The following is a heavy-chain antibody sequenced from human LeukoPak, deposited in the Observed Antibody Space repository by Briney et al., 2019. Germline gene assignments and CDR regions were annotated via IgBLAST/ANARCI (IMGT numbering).Heavy chain of an antibody. V-gene: IGHV3-15*01. Sequence: GGSLRLSCAVSGFTVSNVWMSWVRQAPGKGLEWVGRIKSKTDGGTTDYAAPVKGRFTISRGDSKNTLYLQMNSLNTEDTAVYYCAKASRGIYDFWSGGRYYGMDVWGQGTTVTVSS. CDR2: IKSKTDGGTT. J-gene: IGHJ6*02. D-gene: IGHD3-3*01. CDR3: AKASRGIYDFWSGGRYYGMDV. CDR1: GFTVSNVW.